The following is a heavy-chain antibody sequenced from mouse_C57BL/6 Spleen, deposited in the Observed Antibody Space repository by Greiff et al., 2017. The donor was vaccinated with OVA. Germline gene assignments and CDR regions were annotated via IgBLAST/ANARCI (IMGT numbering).Heavy chain of an antibody. J-gene: IGHJ2*01. CDR2: IDPSDSYT. D-gene: IGHD1-1*01. Sequence: QVQLQQPGAELVMPGASVKLSCKASGYTFTSYWMHWVKQRPGQGLEWIGAIDPSDSYTNYNQKFKGKSKLTVDKSSSTAYRQLSSLTSEDSAGDYCARFTTVPYFDYWGQGTTLTVSS. CDR1: GYTFTSYW. CDR3: ARFTTVPYFDY. V-gene: IGHV1-69*01.